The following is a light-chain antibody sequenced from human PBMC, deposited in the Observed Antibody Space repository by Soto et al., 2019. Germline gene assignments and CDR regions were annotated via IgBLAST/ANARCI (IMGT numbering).Light chain of an antibody. Sequence: QPASVSGSPGQSITISCTGTSRDVGSYNYVSWYQQHPDKAPKLMIYDVSYRPSGISNRFSGSKSGNTASLTISGLQVEDEADYYCSSYTGDSSLAFGGGTKLTVL. CDR3: SSYTGDSSLA. CDR1: SRDVGSYNY. J-gene: IGLJ2*01. CDR2: DVS. V-gene: IGLV2-14*03.